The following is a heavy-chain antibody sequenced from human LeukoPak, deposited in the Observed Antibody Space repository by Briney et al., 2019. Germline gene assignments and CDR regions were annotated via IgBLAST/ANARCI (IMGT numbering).Heavy chain of an antibody. V-gene: IGHV4-34*01. CDR3: ARHFYDGRTWYYDSSGYYYFDY. CDR1: GGSFSGYY. Sequence: SETLSLTCAVYGGSFSGYYWSWIRQPPGKGLEWIGEINHSGSTNYNPSLKSRVTISVDTSKNQFSLKLSSVTAADTAVYYCARHFYDGRTWYYDSSGYYYFDYWGQGTLVTVSS. J-gene: IGHJ4*02. CDR2: INHSGST. D-gene: IGHD3-22*01.